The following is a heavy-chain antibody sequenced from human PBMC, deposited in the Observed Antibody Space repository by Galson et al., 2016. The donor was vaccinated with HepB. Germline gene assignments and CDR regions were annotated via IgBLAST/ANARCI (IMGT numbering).Heavy chain of an antibody. CDR2: IWYDGSNK. J-gene: IGHJ4*02. V-gene: IGHV3-33*01. Sequence: SLRLSCAASGFTFSSYGMHWVRQAPGKGLEWVALIWYDGSNKYYADSVKGRYTISRDNSKNTLYLQMNSLRAEDTAVYYCARGDSTIAAASFDYWGQGTLVTVSS. CDR3: ARGDSTIAAASFDY. D-gene: IGHD6-13*01. CDR1: GFTFSSYG.